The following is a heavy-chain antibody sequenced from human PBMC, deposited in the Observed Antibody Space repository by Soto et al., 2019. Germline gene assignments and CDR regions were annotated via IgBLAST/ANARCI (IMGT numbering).Heavy chain of an antibody. V-gene: IGHV3-33*01. Sequence: QVQLVESGGGVVQPGRSLRLSCAASGFTFSSYGMHWVRQAPGKGLEWVAVIWYDGSNKYYADYVKGRFTISRDNSKNTLYLQMNSLRAEDTAVYYCAREAGWGDAFDIWGQGTMVTVSS. J-gene: IGHJ3*02. CDR3: AREAGWGDAFDI. D-gene: IGHD6-19*01. CDR1: GFTFSSYG. CDR2: IWYDGSNK.